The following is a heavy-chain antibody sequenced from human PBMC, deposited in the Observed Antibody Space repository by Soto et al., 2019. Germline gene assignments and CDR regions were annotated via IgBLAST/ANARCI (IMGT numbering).Heavy chain of an antibody. Sequence: GSLRLSCTVSGGSISSYYWSWIRQPPGKGLEWIGYIYYSGSTNYNPSLKSRVTISVDTSKNQFSLKLSSVTAADTAVYYCARVIRGIAARPDYYYYYMDVWGKGTTVTVSS. CDR1: GGSISSYY. CDR3: ARVIRGIAARPDYYYYYMDV. J-gene: IGHJ6*03. V-gene: IGHV4-59*01. D-gene: IGHD6-6*01. CDR2: IYYSGST.